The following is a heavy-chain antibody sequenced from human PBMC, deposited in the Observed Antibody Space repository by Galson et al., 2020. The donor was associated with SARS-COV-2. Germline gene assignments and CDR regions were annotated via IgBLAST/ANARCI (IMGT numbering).Heavy chain of an antibody. CDR1: GYSFTSYW. J-gene: IGHJ4*02. D-gene: IGHD5-18*01. Sequence: KIGESLKISCKGSGYSFTSYWISWVRQMPGKGLEWMGRIDPSDSYTNYSPSFQGHVTISADKSISTAYLQWSSLKASDTAMYYCARTIVDTATIYFDYWGQGTLVTVSS. V-gene: IGHV5-10-1*01. CDR2: IDPSDSYT. CDR3: ARTIVDTATIYFDY.